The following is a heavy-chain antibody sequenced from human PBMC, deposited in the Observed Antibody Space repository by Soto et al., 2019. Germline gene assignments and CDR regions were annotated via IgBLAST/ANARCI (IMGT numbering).Heavy chain of an antibody. Sequence: TSETLSLTCTVSGGPISSYYWSWIRQPAGKGLEWIGRIYTSGNTNYNPSLKSRVTMSVDTSKNQFSLKLSSVTAADTAVYYCAREEVGYCSGGRCYYYVMDVWGQGTTVTVSS. CDR3: AREEVGYCSGGRCYYYVMDV. CDR1: GGPISSYY. D-gene: IGHD2-15*01. V-gene: IGHV4-4*07. J-gene: IGHJ6*02. CDR2: IYTSGNT.